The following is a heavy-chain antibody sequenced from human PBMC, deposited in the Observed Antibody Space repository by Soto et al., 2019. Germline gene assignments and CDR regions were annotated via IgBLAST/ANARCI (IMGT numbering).Heavy chain of an antibody. CDR2: IYYSGST. CDR1: GGSISSYY. CDR3: ARDLGYCSGGSCYSEDNWFDP. D-gene: IGHD2-15*01. V-gene: IGHV4-59*01. Sequence: SETLSLTCTVSGGSISSYYWSWIRQPPGKGLEWIGYIYYSGSTNYNPSLKSRVTISVDTSKNQFSLKLSSVTAADTAVYYCARDLGYCSGGSCYSEDNWFDPWGQGTLVTVSS. J-gene: IGHJ5*02.